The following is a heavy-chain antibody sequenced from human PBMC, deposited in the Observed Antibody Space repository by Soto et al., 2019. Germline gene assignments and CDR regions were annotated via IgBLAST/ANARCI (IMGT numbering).Heavy chain of an antibody. Sequence: QVQLVQSGAEVKKPGSSVKVSCKASGGTFSSYTISWVRQAPGQGLEWMGRIIPILGIANYAQKLQGRVTITADKSTSTAYMELSSLRSEDTAVYYCARDLGYGDYYYYWGQGTLVTVSS. CDR3: ARDLGYGDYYYY. CDR1: GGTFSSYT. D-gene: IGHD4-17*01. V-gene: IGHV1-69*08. J-gene: IGHJ4*02. CDR2: IIPILGIA.